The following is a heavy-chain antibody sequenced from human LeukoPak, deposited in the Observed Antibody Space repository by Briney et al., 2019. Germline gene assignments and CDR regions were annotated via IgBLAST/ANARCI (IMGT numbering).Heavy chain of an antibody. D-gene: IGHD3-22*01. Sequence: ASVKVSCKASGGTFSSYAISWVRQAPGQGLEWMGRIIPIFGTANYAQKFQGRVTITTDESTSTAYMELSSLRSEDTAVYYCARPDYYDSSGFDYWGRGTLVTVSS. V-gene: IGHV1-69*05. CDR1: GGTFSSYA. CDR2: IIPIFGTA. J-gene: IGHJ4*02. CDR3: ARPDYYDSSGFDY.